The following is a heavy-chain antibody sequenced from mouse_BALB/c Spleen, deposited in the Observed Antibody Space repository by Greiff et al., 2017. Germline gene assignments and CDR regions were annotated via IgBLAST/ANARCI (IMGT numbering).Heavy chain of an antibody. Sequence: QVQLQQPGAELVKPGASVKMSCKASGYTFTSYWMHWVKQRPGQGLEWIGVIDPSDSYTSYNQKFKGKATLTVDTSSSTAYMQLSSLTSEDSAVYYCTRSDGSSPGAMDYWGQGTSVTVSS. V-gene: IGHV1S127*01. CDR2: IDPSDSYT. CDR3: TRSDGSSPGAMDY. CDR1: GYTFTSYW. J-gene: IGHJ4*01. D-gene: IGHD1-1*01.